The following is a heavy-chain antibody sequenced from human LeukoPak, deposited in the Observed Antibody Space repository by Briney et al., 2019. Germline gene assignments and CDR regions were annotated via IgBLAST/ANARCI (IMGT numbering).Heavy chain of an antibody. V-gene: IGHV4-30-2*06. CDR3: ARPQYCSATTCTGPLRY. CDR1: GGSISSGGYY. J-gene: IGHJ4*02. CDR2: ISHTRST. D-gene: IGHD2-2*01. Sequence: SETLSLTCNVSGGSISSGGYYWNWIRQSPEKGLEWIGYISHTRSTYYNPSLKSRVTISVDRSKNQFSLKLGSVTAADTAVYYCARPQYCSATTCTGPLRYWGQGTLVTVSS.